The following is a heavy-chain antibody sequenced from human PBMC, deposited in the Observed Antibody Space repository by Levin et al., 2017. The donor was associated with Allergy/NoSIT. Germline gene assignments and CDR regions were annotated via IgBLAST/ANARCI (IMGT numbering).Heavy chain of an antibody. Sequence: GGSLRLSCAASGFTFSDYYMSWIRQAPGKGLEWVSYISSSGSTIYYADSVKGRFTISRDNAKNSLYLQMNSLRAEDTAVYYCARDHGAYYYGSATAVHWGQGTLVTVSS. CDR1: GFTFSDYY. CDR3: ARDHGAYYYGSATAVH. D-gene: IGHD3-10*01. V-gene: IGHV3-11*01. CDR2: ISSSGSTI. J-gene: IGHJ4*02.